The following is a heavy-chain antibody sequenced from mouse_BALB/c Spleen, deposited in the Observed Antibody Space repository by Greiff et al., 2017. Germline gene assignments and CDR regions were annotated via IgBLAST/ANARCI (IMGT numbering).Heavy chain of an antibody. D-gene: IGHD1-1*01. V-gene: IGHV2-6-7*01. CDR2: IWGDGST. Sequence: VQLVESGPGLVAPSQSLSITCTVSGFSLTGYGVNWVRQPPGKGLEWLGMIWGDGSTDYNSALKSRLSISKDNSKSQVFLKMNSLQTDDTARYYCARGGYGSSYWFAYWGQGTLVTVSA. CDR1: GFSLTGYG. J-gene: IGHJ3*01. CDR3: ARGGYGSSYWFAY.